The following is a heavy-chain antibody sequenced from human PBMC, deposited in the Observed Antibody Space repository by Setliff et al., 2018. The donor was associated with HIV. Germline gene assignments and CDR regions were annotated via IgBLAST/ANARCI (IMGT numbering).Heavy chain of an antibody. J-gene: IGHJ6*04. CDR2: ITWNSDNT. Sequence: PGGSLRLSCAASGFTFNDYAMHWVRQPPGKGLEWVSGITWNSDNTYYADSVKGRFTISRDNAKNSVYLQMTSLRPEDTAFYCRVKDGTLIGRYYQFFDAWGKGIMVTVSS. CDR3: VKDGTLIGRYYQFFDA. V-gene: IGHV3-9*01. D-gene: IGHD1-26*01. CDR1: GFTFNDYA.